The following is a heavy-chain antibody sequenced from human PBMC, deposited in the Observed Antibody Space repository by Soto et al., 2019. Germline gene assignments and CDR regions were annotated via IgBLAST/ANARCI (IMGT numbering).Heavy chain of an antibody. Sequence: QVQLVESGGGVVQPGRSLRLSCAASGFTFSSYGMHWVRQAPGKGLEWVAVISYDGSNKYYADSVKGRSTISRDNSKNTLYLQMNSLRAEDTAVYYCAKDLYYDFWSGYPDYWGQGTLVTVSS. D-gene: IGHD3-3*01. CDR3: AKDLYYDFWSGYPDY. CDR1: GFTFSSYG. CDR2: ISYDGSNK. V-gene: IGHV3-30*18. J-gene: IGHJ4*02.